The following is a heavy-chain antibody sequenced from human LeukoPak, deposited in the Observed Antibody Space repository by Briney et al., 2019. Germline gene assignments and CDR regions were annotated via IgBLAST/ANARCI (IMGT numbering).Heavy chain of an antibody. D-gene: IGHD2-2*01. Sequence: GVLRLSCATSGFTFSSYAMNWVRQAPGKGLEWVSSISDTDDSTYGADSVKGRFSISRDNSKNTLYLQMNSLRAEDTAIYYCAKGPIPCSSTSCPRSAFDIWGQGTMVTVSS. CDR1: GFTFSSYA. J-gene: IGHJ3*02. CDR2: ISDTDDST. V-gene: IGHV3-23*01. CDR3: AKGPIPCSSTSCPRSAFDI.